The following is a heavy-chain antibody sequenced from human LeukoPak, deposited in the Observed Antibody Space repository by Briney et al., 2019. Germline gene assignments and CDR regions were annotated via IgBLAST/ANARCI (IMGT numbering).Heavy chain of an antibody. CDR1: GFTFSSYA. CDR2: ISYDGSNK. J-gene: IGHJ6*02. CDR3: AGEWPGYYYYYGMDV. V-gene: IGHV3-30-3*01. D-gene: IGHD5-12*01. Sequence: GGSLRLSCAASGFTFSSYAMHWVRQALGEGLERVAVISYDGSNKYYADSVKGRFTISRDNSKNTLYLQMNSLRAEDTAVYYCAGEWPGYYYYYGMDVWGQGTTVTVSS.